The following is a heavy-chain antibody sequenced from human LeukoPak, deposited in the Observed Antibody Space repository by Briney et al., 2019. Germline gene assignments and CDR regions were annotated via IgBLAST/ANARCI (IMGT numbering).Heavy chain of an antibody. J-gene: IGHJ4*02. CDR1: GFTFNNYA. V-gene: IGHV3-23*01. D-gene: IGHD3-22*01. CDR3: AKESGGRYYYDSSAYFDY. Sequence: GGSLRLSCAASGFTFNNYAMSWVRQAPGKGLEWVSTISGGGGSTYYADSVKGRFTISRDNSKNTLYLQMNSLRAEDSAVYYCAKESGGRYYYDSSAYFDYWGQGTLVTVSS. CDR2: ISGGGGST.